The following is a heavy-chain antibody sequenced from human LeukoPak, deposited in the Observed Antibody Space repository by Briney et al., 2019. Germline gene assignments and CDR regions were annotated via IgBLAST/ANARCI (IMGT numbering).Heavy chain of an antibody. CDR2: LYNGDTT. CDR3: SKGQDGGSSWQVLDS. CDR1: GFTFSSNY. D-gene: IGHD6-13*01. Sequence: GGSLRLSCAVSGFTFSSNYMSGVRQAPGKGLECVSALYNGDTTYYADSVKGRFTVSRDNSKNTLYLQMHSLRAEDTAIYYWSKGQDGGSSWQVLDSWGQGTLVTVSS. V-gene: IGHV3-66*01. J-gene: IGHJ4*02.